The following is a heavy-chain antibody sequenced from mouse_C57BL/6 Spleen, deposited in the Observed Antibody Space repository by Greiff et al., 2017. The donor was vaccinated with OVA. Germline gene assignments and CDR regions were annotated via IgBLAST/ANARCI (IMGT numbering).Heavy chain of an antibody. J-gene: IGHJ4*01. CDR1: GYTLTSYW. CDR3: ARDSSGYYYAMDY. V-gene: IGHV1-55*01. D-gene: IGHD3-2*02. CDR2: IYPGSGST. Sequence: QVQLQQPGAELVKPGASVKMSCKASGYTLTSYWITWVKQRPGQGLEWIGDIYPGSGSTNYNEQFKSKATLTVDTSSSTAYMQLSNLTSEDSAVYYCARDSSGYYYAMDYWGQGTSVTVSS.